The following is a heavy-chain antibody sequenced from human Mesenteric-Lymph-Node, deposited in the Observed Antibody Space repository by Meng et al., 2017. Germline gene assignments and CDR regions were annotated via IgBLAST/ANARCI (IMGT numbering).Heavy chain of an antibody. CDR1: GYTFSTYT. J-gene: IGHJ5*02. V-gene: IGHV7-4-1*02. CDR3: ARGGNFDP. D-gene: IGHD2/OR15-2a*01. Sequence: GQRVQFGSELKKPGASVKVSCKASGYTFSTYTINWVRQAHGRGLEWMGWISTNTGTPTYTQGFTGRFVFSLDTSVSTAYLQISSLKAEDTAVYYCARGGNFDPWGQGTLVTVSS. CDR2: ISTNTGTP.